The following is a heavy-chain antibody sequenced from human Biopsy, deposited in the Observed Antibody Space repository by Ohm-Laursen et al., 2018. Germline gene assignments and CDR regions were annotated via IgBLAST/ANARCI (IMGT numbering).Heavy chain of an antibody. CDR3: AKHGGLGDFWSGYPLAAFDI. CDR2: IYPGDSDT. J-gene: IGHJ3*02. CDR1: GYSFTNYW. D-gene: IGHD3-3*01. V-gene: IGHV5-51*01. Sequence: ESLKISCKGSGYSFTNYWIGWVRQMPDKGLEWMGLIYPGDSDTRYSPSFQGQVTISVDKSISTAYVQWNSLKASDTAMYYCAKHGGLGDFWSGYPLAAFDIWGQGTMVTVSS.